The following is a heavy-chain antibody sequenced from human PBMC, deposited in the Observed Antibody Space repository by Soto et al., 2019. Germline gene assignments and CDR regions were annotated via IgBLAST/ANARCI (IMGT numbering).Heavy chain of an antibody. CDR1: GGSVSSGSYY. CDR3: ARDLRRDGYNYVDY. CDR2: IYYSGST. J-gene: IGHJ4*02. D-gene: IGHD5-12*01. Sequence: SETLSLTCTVSGGSVSSGSYYWSWIRQPPGKGLEWIGYIYYSGSTNYNPSLKSRVTISVDTSKNQFSLKLSSVTAADTAVYYCARDLRRDGYNYVDYWGQGTLVTVSS. V-gene: IGHV4-61*01.